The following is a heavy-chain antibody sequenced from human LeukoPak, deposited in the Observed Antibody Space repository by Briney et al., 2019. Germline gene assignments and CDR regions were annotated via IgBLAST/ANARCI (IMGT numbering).Heavy chain of an antibody. J-gene: IGHJ4*02. CDR3: ARDSGYSYGYRDY. CDR1: GFTFSSYE. V-gene: IGHV3-48*03. Sequence: GGSPRLSCVASGFTFSSYEMNWVRQAPGKGLEWVSYISSSGSTIYYADSVKGRFTISRDNAKNSLYLQMNSLRAKDTAVYYCARDSGYSYGYRDYGGQRNLVTVSS. CDR2: ISSSGSTI. D-gene: IGHD5-18*01.